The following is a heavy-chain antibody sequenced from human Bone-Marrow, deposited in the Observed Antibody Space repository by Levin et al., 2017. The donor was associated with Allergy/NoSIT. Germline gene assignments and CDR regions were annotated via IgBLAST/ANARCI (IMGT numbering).Heavy chain of an antibody. V-gene: IGHV3-21*01. CDR2: ISSSGSDM. CDR1: GFTFRIYS. J-gene: IGHJ4*02. Sequence: SGGSLRLSCTVSGFTFRIYSINWVRQAPGKGLEWVSSISSSGSDMYYVDSVKGRFTISRDNAKNSLTLQMNSLRAEDTAVYYCTRDRGEWGQFYFDYWGQGILVTVSS. D-gene: IGHD1-26*01. CDR3: TRDRGEWGQFYFDY.